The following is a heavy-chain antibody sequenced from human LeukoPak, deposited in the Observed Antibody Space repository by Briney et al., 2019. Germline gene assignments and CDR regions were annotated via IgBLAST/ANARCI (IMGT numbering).Heavy chain of an antibody. CDR1: GYTFTSYY. D-gene: IGHD3-22*01. Sequence: ASVKVSCKASGYTFTSYYMHWVRQAPGQGLEWMVIINPSGGSTSYAQKFQGRVTMTRDTSTSTVYMELSSLRSEATAVYYCARGRRITMIVVALDYWGQGTLVTVSS. J-gene: IGHJ4*02. V-gene: IGHV1-46*01. CDR3: ARGRRITMIVVALDY. CDR2: INPSGGST.